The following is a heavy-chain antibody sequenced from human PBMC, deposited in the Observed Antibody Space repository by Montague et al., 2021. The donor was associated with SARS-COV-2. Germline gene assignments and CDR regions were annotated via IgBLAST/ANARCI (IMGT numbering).Heavy chain of an antibody. CDR2: IIGSGGRS. V-gene: IGHV3-23*01. D-gene: IGHD1-26*01. CDR3: AKDPTVFYLGYFEY. CDR1: GFTFSSYA. J-gene: IGHJ4*02. Sequence: SLRLSCAASGFTFSSYAMRWVRQAPGKGLEGVSSIIGSGGRSYLAASVKGRFTISRDNSKNTLYLQMDSLRVEDTAIYYCAKDPTVFYLGYFEYWGQGTLVTVSS.